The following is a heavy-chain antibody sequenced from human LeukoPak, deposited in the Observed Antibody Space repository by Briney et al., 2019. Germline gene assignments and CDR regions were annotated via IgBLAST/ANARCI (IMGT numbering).Heavy chain of an antibody. D-gene: IGHD2-15*01. Sequence: GGSLRLSCAASGLIFSNKAMSWVRQAPGKGLEWIAAVDSTGVYTWYADSVKGRFIISRDNSVNTLYLRMNSLTAADTAMYYCGSGSAGGRPYYFDYWGQGSLVTVSS. V-gene: IGHV3-23*01. CDR2: VDSTGVYT. CDR3: GSGSAGGRPYYFDY. J-gene: IGHJ4*02. CDR1: GLIFSNKA.